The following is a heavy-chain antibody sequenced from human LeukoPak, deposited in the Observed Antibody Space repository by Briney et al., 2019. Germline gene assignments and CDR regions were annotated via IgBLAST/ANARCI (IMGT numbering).Heavy chain of an antibody. CDR3: AKGGGSAWYYFDY. CDR1: GFTFSNYD. D-gene: IGHD6-19*01. J-gene: IGHJ4*02. CDR2: IRYDGSNK. Sequence: GGSLRPSCAASGFTFSNYDMHWVRQAPGKGLEWVAFIRYDGSNKYYADSVKGRFPISRDNSKNTLYLQMNSLRAEDTAVYYCAKGGGSAWYYFDYWGQGTLVTVSS. V-gene: IGHV3-30*02.